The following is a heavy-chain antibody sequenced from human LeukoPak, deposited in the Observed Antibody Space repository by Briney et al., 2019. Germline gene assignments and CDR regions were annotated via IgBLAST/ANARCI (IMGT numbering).Heavy chain of an antibody. CDR2: ISSSGSTI. J-gene: IGHJ4*02. V-gene: IGHV3-48*03. D-gene: IGHD6-19*01. CDR1: GFTFSSYE. Sequence: GGSLRLSCEASGFTFSSYEMNWVRQAPGKGLEWVSYISSSGSTIYYADSVKGRFTISRDNAKNSLYLQMNSLRAEDTAVYYRASFGEAVAVDYWGQGTLVTVSS. CDR3: ASFGEAVAVDY.